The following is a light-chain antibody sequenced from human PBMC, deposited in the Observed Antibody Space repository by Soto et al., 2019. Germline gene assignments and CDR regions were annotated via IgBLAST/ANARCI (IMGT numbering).Light chain of an antibody. CDR1: QSVTKY. CDR3: HQRSNWPLT. J-gene: IGKJ4*01. CDR2: DVS. Sequence: EVVLTQSPATLSLSPGEGATLSCRASQSVTKYLAWYQQKPGQALRLLMYDVSKRATGIPARFSGSGSGTDFTLTISRLEPEDFAVYDYHQRSNWPLTFGGGTKLEI. V-gene: IGKV3-11*01.